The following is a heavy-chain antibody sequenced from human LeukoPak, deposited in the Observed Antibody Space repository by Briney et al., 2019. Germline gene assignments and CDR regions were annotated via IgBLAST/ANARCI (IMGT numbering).Heavy chain of an antibody. Sequence: PGGSLRLSCAGSGFTFSNYAMYWVRQAPGKGLENVAGIGSNGDSTYYANSVKGRFTIFRDNSKNTLFLQMGSLRAEGMAVYYCARGNVVGATRPFDYWGQGTLVTVSS. CDR1: GFTFSNYA. J-gene: IGHJ4*02. D-gene: IGHD1-26*01. CDR2: IGSNGDST. CDR3: ARGNVVGATRPFDY. V-gene: IGHV3-64*01.